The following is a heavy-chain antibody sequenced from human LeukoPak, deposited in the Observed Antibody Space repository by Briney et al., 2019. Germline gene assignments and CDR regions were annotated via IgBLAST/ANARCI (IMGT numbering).Heavy chain of an antibody. CDR1: GGSVSSGRYY. V-gene: IGHV4-61*01. Sequence: PSETLSLTCTVSGGSVSSGRYYWSWIRQPPGKGLEWIGYIYYSGSTNYNPSLKSRVNISVGTSKKQSCLKLSSVCAADTAVYYCARKDPYGTYGAFDIWGQGTMVTVSS. CDR2: IYYSGST. D-gene: IGHD3-10*01. J-gene: IGHJ3*02. CDR3: ARKDPYGTYGAFDI.